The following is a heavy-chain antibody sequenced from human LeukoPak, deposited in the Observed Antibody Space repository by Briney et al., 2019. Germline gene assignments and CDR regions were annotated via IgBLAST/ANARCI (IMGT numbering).Heavy chain of an antibody. J-gene: IGHJ4*02. V-gene: IGHV3-23*01. CDR1: GFAFSSYA. D-gene: IGHD6-19*01. CDR2: ISGSGGST. Sequence: PGGSLRLSCAASGFAFSSYAMSWVRQAPGKGLEWVSAISGSGGSTYYADSVKGRFTISRDNSKNTLYLQMNSLRAEDTAVYYCAKGSSGWYGYFDYWGQGTLVAVSS. CDR3: AKGSSGWYGYFDY.